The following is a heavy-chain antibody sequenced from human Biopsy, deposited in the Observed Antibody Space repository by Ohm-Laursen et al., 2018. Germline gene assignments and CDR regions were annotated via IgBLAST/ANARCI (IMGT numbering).Heavy chain of an antibody. CDR1: AYSFGDHR. V-gene: IGHV1-69*13. Sequence: SVKVSCNASAYSFGDHRIHWVRQAPGQGLEWMGLIIPMSRTPDYTQKFQGRVTFTADESTSTVYMELTSLTSDDTAVYYCASPNSGTYDVWGQGTTVTVSS. J-gene: IGHJ6*02. CDR3: ASPNSGTYDV. CDR2: IIPMSRTP. D-gene: IGHD1-26*01.